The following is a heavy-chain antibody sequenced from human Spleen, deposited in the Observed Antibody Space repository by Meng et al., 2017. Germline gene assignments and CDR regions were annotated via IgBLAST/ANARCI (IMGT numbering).Heavy chain of an antibody. CDR1: GYTFTSYG. J-gene: IGHJ5*02. CDR2: INPSGGST. D-gene: IGHD5-12*01. Sequence: QVQLVQSGAEVKKPGASVKVSCKASGYTFTSYGISWVRQAPGQGLEWMGIINPSGGSTTYAQRFQGRVTMTRDRSTSTVYMELSSLRSEDTAVYYCARVVEGRGYSGYDSWGQGTLVTVSS. V-gene: IGHV1-46*01. CDR3: ARVVEGRGYSGYDS.